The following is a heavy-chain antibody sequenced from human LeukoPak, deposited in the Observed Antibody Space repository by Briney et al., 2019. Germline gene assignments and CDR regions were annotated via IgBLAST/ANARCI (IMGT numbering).Heavy chain of an antibody. D-gene: IGHD3-10*01. V-gene: IGHV4-38-2*01. CDR1: GYSISSGYY. J-gene: IGHJ6*04. Sequence: SETLSRTCDVSGYSISSGYYWGWIRQPPGKGLEWIGSIFHSGSTYYNPSLKSRVNMSVDTSKNQISLKLSSVTAADTAVYYCARASGSYGSGSYYYYGMDVWGKGTTVTVSS. CDR2: IFHSGST. CDR3: ARASGSYGSGSYYYYGMDV.